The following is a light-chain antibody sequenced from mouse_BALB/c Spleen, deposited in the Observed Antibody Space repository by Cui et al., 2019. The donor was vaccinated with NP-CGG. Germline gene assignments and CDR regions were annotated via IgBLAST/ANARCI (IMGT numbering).Light chain of an antibody. J-gene: IGLJ1*01. CDR3: ALWYSNHWV. V-gene: IGLV1*01. Sequence: QAVVTQESALTTSPGETVTLTCRSSTGAVTTSNYANWVQEKPDHLFTGLIGGTENRAPGVPARFSGSLIGDKAARTITGAQTEDEAIYFCALWYSNHWVFGGGTKLTVL. CDR1: TGAVTTSNY. CDR2: GTE.